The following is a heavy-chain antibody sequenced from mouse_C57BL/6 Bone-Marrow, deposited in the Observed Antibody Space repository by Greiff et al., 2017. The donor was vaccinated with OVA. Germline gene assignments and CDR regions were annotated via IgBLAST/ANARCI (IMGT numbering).Heavy chain of an antibody. D-gene: IGHD2-2*01. CDR3: APWWLRSRYYFDY. CDR2: IYPRSGNT. J-gene: IGHJ2*01. V-gene: IGHV1-81*01. Sequence: QVQLQQSGAELARPGASVKLSCKASGYTFTSYGISWVKQRTGQGLEWIGEIYPRSGNTYYNEKFKGKATLTADKSSSTAYMALRSLTSEDSAVYFCAPWWLRSRYYFDYWGQGTTLTVSS. CDR1: GYTFTSYG.